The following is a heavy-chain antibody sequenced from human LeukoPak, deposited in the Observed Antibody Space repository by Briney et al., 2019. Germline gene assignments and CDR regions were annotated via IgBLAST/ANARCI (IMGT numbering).Heavy chain of an antibody. J-gene: IGHJ4*02. V-gene: IGHV3-48*04. CDR1: GFTFSSYS. CDR2: ISSSSSTI. CDR3: ARDTLFDY. Sequence: GGSLRLSCAASGFTFSSYSMNWVRQAPGKGLEWVSYISSSSSTIYYADSVKGRFTISRDNAKNSLYLQMNSLRAEDTAVYYCARDTLFDYWGQGTLVTVSS.